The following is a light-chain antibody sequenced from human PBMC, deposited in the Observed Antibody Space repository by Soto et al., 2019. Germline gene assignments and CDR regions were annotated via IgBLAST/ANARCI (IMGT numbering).Light chain of an antibody. CDR3: QQRSSWSWT. J-gene: IGKJ1*01. V-gene: IGKV3-11*01. Sequence: EIVLTQSPVTLSLSPGERATLSCRASQSVAGYLAWYQQKPGQAPRLLMYDVSKRAPGTPARFSGSGSGTDFTLTISSLEPEDFAVYYCQQRSSWSWTFGQGTKVEIK. CDR1: QSVAGY. CDR2: DVS.